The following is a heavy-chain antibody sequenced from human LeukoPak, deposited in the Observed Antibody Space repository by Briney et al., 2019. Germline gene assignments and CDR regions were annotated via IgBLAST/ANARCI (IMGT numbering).Heavy chain of an antibody. CDR2: ISYDGSNK. V-gene: IGHV3-30*03. Sequence: GRSLRLSCAASGFTFSNYGIHWVHQAPGKGLEWVAVISYDGSNKYYAESVKGRFTISRDNSKNTLYLQMNSLRAEDTAVYYCARDQTGFCSGSSCLGSTFDYWGQGTLVTVSS. CDR1: GFTFSNYG. J-gene: IGHJ4*02. D-gene: IGHD2-15*01. CDR3: ARDQTGFCSGSSCLGSTFDY.